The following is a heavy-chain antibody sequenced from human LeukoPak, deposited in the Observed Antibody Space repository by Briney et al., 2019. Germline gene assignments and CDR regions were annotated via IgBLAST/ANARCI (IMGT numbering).Heavy chain of an antibody. Sequence: GGSLRLSCAASGFTFNNYWMHWARQAPGKGLVWVARIKSDGSTTNYADSVKGRFTISRDNAKNTLYLQMNSLRAEDTAVYYCARDCTTTICYGFALGQGTLVTVSS. V-gene: IGHV3-74*01. J-gene: IGHJ5*02. CDR2: IKSDGSTT. CDR1: GFTFNNYW. CDR3: ARDCTTTICYGFA. D-gene: IGHD2-2*01.